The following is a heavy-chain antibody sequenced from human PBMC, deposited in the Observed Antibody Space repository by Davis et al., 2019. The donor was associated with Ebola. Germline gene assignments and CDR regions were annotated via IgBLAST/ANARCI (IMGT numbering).Heavy chain of an antibody. J-gene: IGHJ4*02. Sequence: ASVKVSCKASGYTFTGYYMHWVRQAPGQGLEWMGWINPNSGGTNYAQKLQGRVTMTTDTSTSTAYMELRSLRSDDTAVYYCARGSIAAAGSADYWGQGTLVTVSS. CDR2: INPNSGGT. V-gene: IGHV1-2*02. D-gene: IGHD6-13*01. CDR1: GYTFTGYY. CDR3: ARGSIAAAGSADY.